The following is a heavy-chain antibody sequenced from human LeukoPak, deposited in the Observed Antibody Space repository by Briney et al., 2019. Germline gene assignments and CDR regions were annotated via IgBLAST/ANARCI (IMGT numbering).Heavy chain of an antibody. D-gene: IGHD4-11*01. CDR1: GFIYSHYG. V-gene: IGHV3-33*01. Sequence: PGRSLRLSCAASGFIYSHYGMHWVRQATGKGVEWVAVLWSDGSNRFYAGSVKGRFTISRDNSQNTLFLQMNSLRAEDTAMYYCARDAQRGFDYSNSLEYWGHGTLVTVSS. CDR3: ARDAQRGFDYSNSLEY. J-gene: IGHJ4*01. CDR2: LWSDGSNR.